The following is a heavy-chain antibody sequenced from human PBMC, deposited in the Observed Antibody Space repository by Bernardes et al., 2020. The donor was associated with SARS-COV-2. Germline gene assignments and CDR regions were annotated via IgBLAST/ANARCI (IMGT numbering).Heavy chain of an antibody. CDR2: ISWNSGSI. CDR1: GFTFDGYA. V-gene: IGHV3-9*01. D-gene: IGHD3-10*01. Sequence: GGSLRLSCAASGFTFDGYAMYWVRQAPGKGLEWVSSISWNSGSIGYADSVKGRFTISRDNAKNSLYLQMNFLRAEDTALYYCAKDYGSGGSFFDYWG. CDR3: AKDYGSGGSFFDY. J-gene: IGHJ4*01.